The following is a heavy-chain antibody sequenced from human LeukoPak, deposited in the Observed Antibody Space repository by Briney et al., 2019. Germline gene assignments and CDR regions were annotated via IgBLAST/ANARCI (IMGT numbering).Heavy chain of an antibody. J-gene: IGHJ4*02. D-gene: IGHD6-13*01. CDR2: IWYDGSNK. V-gene: IGHV3-33*01. Sequence: GRSLRLSCAASGFTFSSYGMHWVRQAPGKGLEWVAVIWYDGSNKYYADSVKGRFTISRDNSKNTLYLQMNSLRAEDTAVNYCARDGIATDYYFDYWGQGTLVTVSS. CDR3: ARDGIATDYYFDY. CDR1: GFTFSSYG.